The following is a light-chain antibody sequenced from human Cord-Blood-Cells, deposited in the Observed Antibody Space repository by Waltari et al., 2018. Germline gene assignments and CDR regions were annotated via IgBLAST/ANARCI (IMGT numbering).Light chain of an antibody. V-gene: IGLV2-8*01. Sequence: QSALTQPPSASGSPGQSVTISCTGTSSDVGGYNYVSWYQQHPGKAPKHMIYEVSKRPSGVPERFSGSKSGNTASLTVSVLQAEDEADYYCSSYAGSNNWVFGGGTKLTVL. J-gene: IGLJ3*02. CDR3: SSYAGSNNWV. CDR2: EVS. CDR1: SSDVGGYNY.